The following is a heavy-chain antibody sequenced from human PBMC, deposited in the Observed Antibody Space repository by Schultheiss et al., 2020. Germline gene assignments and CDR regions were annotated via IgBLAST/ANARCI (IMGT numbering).Heavy chain of an antibody. J-gene: IGHJ4*02. CDR1: GFTFSNAW. Sequence: GGSLRLSCAASGFTFSNAWMSWVRQAPGKGLEWVSSISSSSSTIYYADSVKGRFTISRDNAKNSLYLQMNSLRAEDTAVYYCAKLAGGSYSLTTFDYWGQGTLVTVSS. D-gene: IGHD1-26*01. CDR3: AKLAGGSYSLTTFDY. V-gene: IGHV3-11*01. CDR2: ISSSSSTI.